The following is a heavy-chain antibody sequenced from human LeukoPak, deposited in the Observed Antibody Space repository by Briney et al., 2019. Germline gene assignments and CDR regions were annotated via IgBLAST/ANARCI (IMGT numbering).Heavy chain of an antibody. CDR3: AKDDYYDTSGYRD. CDR1: GFTFSDYY. J-gene: IGHJ4*02. V-gene: IGHV3-11*04. CDR2: ISSSGSTI. D-gene: IGHD3-22*01. Sequence: GGSLRLSCAASGFTFSDYYMSWIRQAPGKGLEWVSYISSSGSTIYYADSVKGRFTISRDNAKNSLYLQMSSLRAEDTAVYYCAKDDYYDTSGYRDWGQGTLVTVSS.